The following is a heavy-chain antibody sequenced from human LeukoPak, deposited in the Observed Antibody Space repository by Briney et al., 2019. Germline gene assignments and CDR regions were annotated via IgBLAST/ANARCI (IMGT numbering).Heavy chain of an antibody. CDR2: ISDSGSSI. Sequence: PGGSLRLSCAASGFTFSNYEMNWVRQAPGKGLEGFSYISDSGSSIYYADSVKGRFTISRDNAKNSLYLQMNSLRAEDTAVYYCASVTIVGPTADYWGQGTLVTVSS. D-gene: IGHD1-26*01. J-gene: IGHJ4*02. CDR1: GFTFSNYE. CDR3: ASVTIVGPTADY. V-gene: IGHV3-48*03.